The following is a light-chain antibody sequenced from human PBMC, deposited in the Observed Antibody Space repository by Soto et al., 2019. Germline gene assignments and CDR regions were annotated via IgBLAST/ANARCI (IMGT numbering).Light chain of an antibody. CDR3: QQVNVYPST. CDR2: DAS. V-gene: IGKV1-5*01. CDR1: QSISRG. J-gene: IGKJ4*01. Sequence: DIEMTQSPSTLSAYVGDRVTITCRASQSISRGLAWYQQKPGKAPNLLIYDASKSASGVPSRFSGSGSGTDFTLTISRLQPDDFATYYCQQVNVYPSTFGGGTKVDIK.